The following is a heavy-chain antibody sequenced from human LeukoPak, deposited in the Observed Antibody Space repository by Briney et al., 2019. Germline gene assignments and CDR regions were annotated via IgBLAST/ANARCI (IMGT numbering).Heavy chain of an antibody. D-gene: IGHD3-10*01. CDR2: INPNSGGT. Sequence: ASVKVSCKASGYIFTDYYMHWVRQAPGQELGWMGRINPNSGGTNYAQKFQGRVTMTRDTSISTAYTELSSLRSEDTATYYCARDNVLLRDYYYYMDVWGKGTTVTVSS. CDR1: GYIFTDYY. CDR3: ARDNVLLRDYYYYMDV. V-gene: IGHV1/OR15-1*02. J-gene: IGHJ6*03.